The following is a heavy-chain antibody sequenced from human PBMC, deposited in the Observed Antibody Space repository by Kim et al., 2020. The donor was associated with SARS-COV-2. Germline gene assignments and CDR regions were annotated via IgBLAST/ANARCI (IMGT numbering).Heavy chain of an antibody. CDR1: GGSISGYY. D-gene: IGHD1-26*01. CDR2: IYPTGNT. Sequence: SETLSLTCTVSGGSISGYYWTWIRQPAGKGLEWIGRIYPTGNTNYNPSLKSRVTMSGDKSKNQFSLKLDSVTAADTAVYYCARGKGYNNGRGFDYWGQGT. J-gene: IGHJ4*02. CDR3: ARGKGYNNGRGFDY. V-gene: IGHV4-4*07.